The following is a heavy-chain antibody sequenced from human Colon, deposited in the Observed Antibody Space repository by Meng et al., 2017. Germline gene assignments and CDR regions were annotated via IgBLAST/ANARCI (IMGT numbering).Heavy chain of an antibody. J-gene: IGHJ3*01. CDR3: ARDHSADYAHGFDV. D-gene: IGHD4/OR15-4a*01. CDR1: GGSISSGDYY. Sequence: QVQLQESVPGLVKPSQTLSLTCTVSGGSISSGDYYWSWSRQHPGKGLEWIGYFYFSGNTYYNPSLKSRVSISVDTSKNRFSLNLSSVTAADTAVYYCARDHSADYAHGFDVWGQGTMVTVSS. CDR2: FYFSGNT. V-gene: IGHV4-31*03.